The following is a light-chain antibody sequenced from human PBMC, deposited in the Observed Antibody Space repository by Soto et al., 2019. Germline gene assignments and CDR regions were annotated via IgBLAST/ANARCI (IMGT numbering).Light chain of an antibody. CDR3: QQRSDWPLT. V-gene: IGKV3-11*01. CDR2: DVS. J-gene: IGKJ5*01. CDR1: QSVTSY. Sequence: EIVLTQSPATLSLSPGERAILSCRASQSVTSYLAWYQQKPGQAPRLLIYDVSNRASGIPARFSGSGSETDFTLTISSLEPEDFAVYYCQQRSDWPLTFGQGTRLEIK.